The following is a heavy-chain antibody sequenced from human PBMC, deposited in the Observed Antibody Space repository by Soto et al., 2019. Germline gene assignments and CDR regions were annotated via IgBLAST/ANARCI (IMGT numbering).Heavy chain of an antibody. V-gene: IGHV3-30*18. CDR1: GFTFSSYG. Sequence: GGSLRLSWAASGFTFSSYGMHWVRQAPGKGLEWVAVISYDGSNKYYADSVKGRFTISRDNSKNTLYLQMNSLRAEDTAVYYCAKGLLRFLAWSLDYGMDVWGQGTTVTVSS. CDR2: ISYDGSNK. CDR3: AKGLLRFLAWSLDYGMDV. J-gene: IGHJ6*02. D-gene: IGHD3-3*01.